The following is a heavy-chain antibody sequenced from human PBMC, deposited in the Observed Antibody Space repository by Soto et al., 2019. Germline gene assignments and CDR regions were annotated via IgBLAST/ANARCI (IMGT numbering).Heavy chain of an antibody. J-gene: IGHJ4*02. CDR1: GYHFTAYG. CDR2: VSTNNADT. V-gene: IGHV1-18*01. D-gene: IGHD3-22*01. Sequence: QVQLVQSGPEVKMPGASVKVSCKTSGYHFTAYGLAWLRQAPGQRPEWMGWVSTNNADTNYAEKFQGRVTMTTDKSTTTTYMEMRSLRSDDTAVYYCARDVNTASSAYYAVAHWGQGTLVTVSS. CDR3: ARDVNTASSAYYAVAH.